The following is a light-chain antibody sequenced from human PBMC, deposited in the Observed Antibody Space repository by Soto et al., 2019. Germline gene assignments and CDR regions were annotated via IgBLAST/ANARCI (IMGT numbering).Light chain of an antibody. V-gene: IGKV1-9*01. J-gene: IGKJ4*01. CDR2: AAS. Sequence: IHWPQPPSSLSASVGDRVTIPCRARRVSSSYLAWYQQKPGQAPKLLIYAASTMQSGVPARFSGSGSGTDFTLTISSLQPEDFATYYCQQHNSYHPLTFGGGTKVDIK. CDR3: QQHNSYHPLT. CDR1: RVSSSY.